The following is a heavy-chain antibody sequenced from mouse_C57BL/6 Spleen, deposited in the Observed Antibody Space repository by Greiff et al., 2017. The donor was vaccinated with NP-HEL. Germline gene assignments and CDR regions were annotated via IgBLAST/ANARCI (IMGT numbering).Heavy chain of an antibody. J-gene: IGHJ3*01. CDR1: GFSFNTYA. V-gene: IGHV10-1*01. CDR2: IRSKSNNYAT. CDR3: VSLQGFAY. Sequence: VQLKESGGGLVQPKGSLKLSCAASGFSFNTYAMNWVRQAPGKGLEWVARIRSKSNNYATYSADPVKDRFTISRDDSESMLYLQMHNLKTEDTAMYYCVSLQGFAYWGQGTLVTVSA.